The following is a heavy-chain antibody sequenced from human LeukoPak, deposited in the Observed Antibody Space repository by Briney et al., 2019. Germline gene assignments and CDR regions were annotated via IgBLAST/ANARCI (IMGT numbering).Heavy chain of an antibody. CDR1: GGSISSSSYY. J-gene: IGHJ3*02. CDR2: IYYSGST. V-gene: IGHV4-39*07. Sequence: SETLSLTCTVSGGSISSSSYYWGWIRQPPGKGREWIGGIYYSGSTYYIPSLKSLVTISVDTSKNQFSLKLSSVTAADTAVYYCARTTYSSSWYRTAFDIWGQGTMVTVSS. CDR3: ARTTYSSSWYRTAFDI. D-gene: IGHD6-13*01.